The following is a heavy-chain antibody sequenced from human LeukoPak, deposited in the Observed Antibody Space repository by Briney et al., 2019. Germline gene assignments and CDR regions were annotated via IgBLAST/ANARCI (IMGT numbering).Heavy chain of an antibody. J-gene: IGHJ4*02. V-gene: IGHV1-18*01. CDR1: GGTFSSYG. Sequence: GASVKVSCKASGGTFSSYGISWVRQAPGQGLEWMGWISAYNGNTNYAQKLQGRVTMTTDTSTSTAYMELRSLRSDDTAVYYCARSKYNWNHKTFYYFDYWGQGTLVTVSS. CDR2: ISAYNGNT. CDR3: ARSKYNWNHKTFYYFDY. D-gene: IGHD1-1*01.